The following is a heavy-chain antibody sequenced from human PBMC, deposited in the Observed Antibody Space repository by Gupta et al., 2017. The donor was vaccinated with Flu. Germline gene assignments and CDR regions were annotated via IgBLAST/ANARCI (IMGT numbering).Heavy chain of an antibody. Sequence: QVQLVQSGAEVKKPGSSGKVSCKAYGSTFSNYAISWVRQAPGQGLEWMGGIIPIFDTSNYAQKFQGRVTITADKSTVTIYMELSSLRSEDTAVYYCATGSPEVIVYAISFEYYYSAMNVWCQGTTVTVS. V-gene: IGHV1-69*06. D-gene: IGHD2-8*01. CDR2: IIPIFDTS. J-gene: IGHJ6*02. CDR1: GSTFSNYA. CDR3: ATGSPEVIVYAISFEYYYSAMNV.